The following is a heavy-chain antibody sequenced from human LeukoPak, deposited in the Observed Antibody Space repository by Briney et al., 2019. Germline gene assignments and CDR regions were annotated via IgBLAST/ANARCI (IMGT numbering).Heavy chain of an antibody. J-gene: IGHJ4*02. D-gene: IGHD6-13*01. CDR1: SYTFSSYG. Sequence: ASVKVSCKASSYTFSSYGISWVRQAPGQGLEWMGWISAYNGKTNYAQKLQGRVTITTDTSTSTAYMELRSLRSDDTAVYYCARGLIVAAGKGTLFDYWGQGTLVTVSS. CDR2: ISAYNGKT. V-gene: IGHV1-18*01. CDR3: ARGLIVAAGKGTLFDY.